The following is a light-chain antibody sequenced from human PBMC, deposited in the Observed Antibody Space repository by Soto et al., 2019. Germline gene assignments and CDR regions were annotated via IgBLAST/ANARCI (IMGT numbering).Light chain of an antibody. CDR1: QSVSSNL. Sequence: PGARATLSCKASQSVSSNLLAWYQQKPGQAPRLLIYGATNRATGIPDRFSGSGSGTDFTLTISRLAPEDLAVYYCQQYGGSPRTFGQGTKVDIK. J-gene: IGKJ1*01. CDR2: GAT. CDR3: QQYGGSPRT. V-gene: IGKV3-20*01.